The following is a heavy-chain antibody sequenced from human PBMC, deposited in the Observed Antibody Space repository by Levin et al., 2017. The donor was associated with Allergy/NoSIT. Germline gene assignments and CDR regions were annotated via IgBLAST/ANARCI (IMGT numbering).Heavy chain of an antibody. V-gene: IGHV4-34*01. CDR2: INHSGST. CDR3: ARGSMDYYDSSGYYYVVHDAFDI. D-gene: IGHD3-22*01. J-gene: IGHJ3*02. CDR1: GGSFSGYY. Sequence: PGGSLRLSCAVYGGSFSGYYWSWIRQPPGKGLEWIGEINHSGSTNYNPSLKSRITISVDTSKNQFSLKLSSVTAADTAVYYCARGSMDYYDSSGYYYVVHDAFDIWGQGTMVTVSS.